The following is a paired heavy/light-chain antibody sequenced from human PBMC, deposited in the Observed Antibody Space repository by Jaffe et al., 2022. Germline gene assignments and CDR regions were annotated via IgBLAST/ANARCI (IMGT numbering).Light chain of an antibody. V-gene: IGKV1-39*01. CDR3: QQSYSTPVT. Sequence: DIQMTQSPSSLSASVGDRVTITCRASQSISSYLNWYQQKPGKAPKLLIYAASSLQSGVPSRFSGSGSGTDFTLTISSLQPEDFATYYCQQSYSTPVTFGPGTKVDIK. CDR2: AAS. J-gene: IGKJ3*01. CDR1: QSISSY.
Heavy chain of an antibody. Sequence: QVQLVQSGAEVKKPGASVKVSCKASGYTFTGYYMHWVRQAPGQGLEWMGWINPNSGGTNYAQKFQGRVTMTRDTSISTAYMELSRLRSDDTAVYYCARVGRGYDILTGYYTLSQNYFDYWGQGTLVTVSS. D-gene: IGHD3-9*01. CDR1: GYTFTGYY. V-gene: IGHV1-2*02. CDR2: INPNSGGT. J-gene: IGHJ4*02. CDR3: ARVGRGYDILTGYYTLSQNYFDY.